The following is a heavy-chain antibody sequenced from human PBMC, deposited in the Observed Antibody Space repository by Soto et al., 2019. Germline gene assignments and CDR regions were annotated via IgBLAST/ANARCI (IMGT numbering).Heavy chain of an antibody. Sequence: QVQLVESGGDVVQPGRSLRLSCAASGFTFSSYVMHWVRQAPGKGLEWVALISHDGNKHYADSVKDRFTISRDNSKNKFNLEMNSLRAEDTALYYCAREDESSGYAGTFQHWGQGTLVIVSP. CDR3: AREDESSGYAGTFQH. D-gene: IGHD3-22*01. CDR2: ISHDGNK. V-gene: IGHV3-30-3*01. J-gene: IGHJ1*01. CDR1: GFTFSSYV.